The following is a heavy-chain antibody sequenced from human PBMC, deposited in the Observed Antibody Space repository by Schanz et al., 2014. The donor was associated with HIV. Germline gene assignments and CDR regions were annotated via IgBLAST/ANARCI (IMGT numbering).Heavy chain of an antibody. CDR2: INWNSGDI. J-gene: IGHJ4*01. D-gene: IGHD6-25*01. Sequence: EVQLVESGGGLVQPGRSLRISCAASGFDFGNYGMHWVRQVPGKGLEWVSGINWNSGDIGYADSVKGRFTISRDNAKNSLYLQMNSLRVEDTALYYCTNERGLNLFEYWGHGTLVFVSS. CDR3: TNERGLNLFEY. CDR1: GFDFGNYG. V-gene: IGHV3-9*01.